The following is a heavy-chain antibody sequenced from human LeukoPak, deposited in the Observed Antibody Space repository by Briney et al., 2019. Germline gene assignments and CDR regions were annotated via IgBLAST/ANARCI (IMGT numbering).Heavy chain of an antibody. D-gene: IGHD6-13*01. Sequence: ASVKVSCEASGGTFRSYAISWVRQAPGQGLEWMGGIIPIFGTANYAQKFQGRVTITADESTSTAYMELSSLRSEDTAVYYCARAAQQLIYYYYMDVWGKGTTVTVSS. CDR1: GGTFRSYA. CDR2: IIPIFGTA. CDR3: ARAAQQLIYYYYMDV. J-gene: IGHJ6*03. V-gene: IGHV1-69*13.